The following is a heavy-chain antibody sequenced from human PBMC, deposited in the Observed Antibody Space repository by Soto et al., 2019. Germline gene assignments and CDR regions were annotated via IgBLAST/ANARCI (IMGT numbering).Heavy chain of an antibody. J-gene: IGHJ4*02. CDR1: GFSLSTSGVG. V-gene: IGHV2-5*02. D-gene: IGHD3-22*01. CDR2: IYWDDDK. Sequence: QITLKESGPTLVKPTQTLTLTCTFSGFSLSTSGVGVGWIRQPPGKALEWLALIYWDDDKRYSPSLKSRLTITXXTXKXXVVLTMTNMDPVDTATYYCAHTDDSSGYYPIYFDYWGQGTLVTVSS. CDR3: AHTDDSSGYYPIYFDY.